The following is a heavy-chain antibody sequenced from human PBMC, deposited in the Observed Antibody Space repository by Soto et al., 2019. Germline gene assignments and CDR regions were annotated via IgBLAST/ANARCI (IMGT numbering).Heavy chain of an antibody. J-gene: IGHJ4*02. Sequence: QVQLQESGPGLVKPSETLSLTCTVSGGSISGYYWTWIRQPPGKGLEWVGSLLYGGTTDYNPSLKSRLTRSLDTAKNHFSLKLRSVTAADTAVYYCARHRGPAPVYWGQGTLVTASS. CDR3: ARHRGPAPVY. CDR1: GGSISGYY. V-gene: IGHV4-39*01. D-gene: IGHD3-10*01. CDR2: LLYGGTT.